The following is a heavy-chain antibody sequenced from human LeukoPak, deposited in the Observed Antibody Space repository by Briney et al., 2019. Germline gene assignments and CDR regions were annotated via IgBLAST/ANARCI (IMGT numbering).Heavy chain of an antibody. CDR1: GYTFTGYY. Sequence: GASVKVSCRASGYTFTGYYMHWVRQAPGQGLEWMGWINPNSGGTNYAQKFQGRVTMTRDTSISTAYMELSSLRSDDTAVYYCAAGSGSFRGYWGQGALVTVSS. V-gene: IGHV1-2*02. CDR3: AAGSGSFRGY. D-gene: IGHD3-10*01. J-gene: IGHJ4*02. CDR2: INPNSGGT.